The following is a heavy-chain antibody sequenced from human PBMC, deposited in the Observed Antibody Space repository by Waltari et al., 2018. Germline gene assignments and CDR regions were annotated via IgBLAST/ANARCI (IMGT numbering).Heavy chain of an antibody. V-gene: IGHV1-69-2*01. J-gene: IGHJ4*02. D-gene: IGHD3-10*01. Sequence: EVELVQSGAEVKKPGATVKISCKASGYTFMHYFMHWVQQAPGKGLEWMGRIDPEDGETVYSEKFQGRVTITADTSTDTAYMELSSLTSGDTAVYYCAPLPGGSGQTFDYWGQGTLVTVSS. CDR1: GYTFMHYF. CDR3: APLPGGSGQTFDY. CDR2: IDPEDGET.